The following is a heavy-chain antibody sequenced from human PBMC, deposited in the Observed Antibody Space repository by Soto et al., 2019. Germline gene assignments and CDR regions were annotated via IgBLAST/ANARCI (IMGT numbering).Heavy chain of an antibody. CDR2: ISGSGGST. CDR1: GFTFSSYA. CDR3: AKGPPRGYSGYDLNGDY. V-gene: IGHV3-23*01. J-gene: IGHJ4*02. D-gene: IGHD5-12*01. Sequence: GGSLRLSCAASGFTFSSYAMSWVRQAPGKGLEWVSAISGSGGSTYYADSVKGRFTISRDNSKNTLYLQMNSLRAEDTAVYYCAKGPPRGYSGYDLNGDYWGQGTLVTVSS.